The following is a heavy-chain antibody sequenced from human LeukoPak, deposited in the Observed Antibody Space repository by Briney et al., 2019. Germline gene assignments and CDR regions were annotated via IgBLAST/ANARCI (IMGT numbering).Heavy chain of an antibody. CDR3: AREIIEVPGSFDY. CDR2: INSGSDYMK. CDR1: GFTFSDYL. D-gene: IGHD6-19*01. V-gene: IGHV3-11*04. J-gene: IGHJ4*02. Sequence: GGPLRLSCAASGFTFSDYLISWIPETPGKGLEGISYINSGSDYMKYNADSVKGRFTISRDNARNSLDLQMNSLRAEDTAVYYCAREIIEVPGSFDYWGQGILVTVSS.